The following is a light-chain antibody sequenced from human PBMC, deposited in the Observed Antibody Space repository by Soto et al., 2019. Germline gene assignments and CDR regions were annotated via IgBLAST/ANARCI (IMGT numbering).Light chain of an antibody. CDR2: GAS. CDR3: QQYGSSPWT. V-gene: IGKV3-20*01. J-gene: IGKJ1*01. CDR1: QSVSRY. Sequence: EIVLTQSPGTLSLSPGERATLSCRASQSVSRYLAWYQQKPGQAPRLLIYGASSRATGITDRFSGSGSGTDFTLTISRLEPEDFAVYYCQQYGSSPWTFGEGTKVEIK.